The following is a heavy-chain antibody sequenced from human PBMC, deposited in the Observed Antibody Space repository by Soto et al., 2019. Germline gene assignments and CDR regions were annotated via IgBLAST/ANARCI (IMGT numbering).Heavy chain of an antibody. V-gene: IGHV3-43D*03. D-gene: IGHD6-6*01. J-gene: IGHJ6*02. CDR2: ISWDGGST. CDR3: AKDIYSSSSGYYYYGMDV. CDR1: GFTFDDYA. Sequence: GGSLRLSCAASGFTFDDYAMHWVRQAPGKGLEWVSLISWDGGSTYYADSVKGRFTISRDNSKNSLYLQMNSLRAEDTALYYCAKDIYSSSSGYYYYGMDVWGQGTTVTVSS.